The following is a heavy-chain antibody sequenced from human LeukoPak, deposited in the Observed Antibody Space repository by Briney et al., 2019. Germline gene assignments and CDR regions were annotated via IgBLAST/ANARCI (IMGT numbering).Heavy chain of an antibody. CDR3: AKDTIRGEDWFDP. CDR2: ISYDGSNK. Sequence: PGRSLRLSCAASGFTFSSYAMHWVRQAPGKGLEWVAVISYDGSNKYYADSVKGRFTISRDNSKNTLYLQMNSLRAEDTAVYYCAKDTIRGEDWFDPWGQGTLVTVSS. V-gene: IGHV3-30-3*01. CDR1: GFTFSSYA. D-gene: IGHD3-3*01. J-gene: IGHJ5*02.